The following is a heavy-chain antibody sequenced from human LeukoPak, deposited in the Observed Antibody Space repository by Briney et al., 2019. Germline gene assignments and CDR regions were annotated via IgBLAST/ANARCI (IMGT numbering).Heavy chain of an antibody. CDR1: GGSVSSYY. CDR2: IYYSGST. J-gene: IGHJ4*02. D-gene: IGHD6-19*01. CDR3: ARVRAGSGWNFDY. V-gene: IGHV4-59*02. Sequence: KPSETLSLTCTVFGGSVSSYYWSWIRQSPGKGLEWIGYIYYSGSTNHNPSLKSRVTISVDTSKNQFSLRLSSVTAADTAVYYCARVRAGSGWNFDYWGQGTLVTVSS.